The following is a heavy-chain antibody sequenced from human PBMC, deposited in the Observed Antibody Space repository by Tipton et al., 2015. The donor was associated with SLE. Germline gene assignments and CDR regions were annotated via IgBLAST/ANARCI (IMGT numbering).Heavy chain of an antibody. J-gene: IGHJ4*02. CDR3: ARGGGDMVRGVIYC. V-gene: IGHV4-4*02. CDR2: INHSGST. CDR1: GGSISSSNW. Sequence: TLSLTCAVSGGSISSSNWWSWVRQPPGKGLEWIGEINHSGSTNYNPSLKSRVTISVDTSKNQFSLKLSSVTAADTAVYYCARGGGDMVRGVIYCWGQGTLVTVSS. D-gene: IGHD3-10*01.